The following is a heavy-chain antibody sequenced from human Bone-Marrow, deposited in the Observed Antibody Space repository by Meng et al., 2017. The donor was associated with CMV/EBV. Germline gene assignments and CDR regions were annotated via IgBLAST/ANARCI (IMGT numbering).Heavy chain of an antibody. V-gene: IGHV3-23*01. CDR2: ISGSVIST. CDR3: AKEIRSHYCSTTSCSDYFDY. CDR1: GFTFSSYA. J-gene: IGHJ4*02. Sequence: GEYLKISCAASGFTFSSYAMSWVRQAPGKGLEWVSVISGSVISTFYADSVKGRFTISRDNSKKTLYLQMNSLRAEDTAVYYCAKEIRSHYCSTTSCSDYFDYWGQGTLVTVSS. D-gene: IGHD2-2*01.